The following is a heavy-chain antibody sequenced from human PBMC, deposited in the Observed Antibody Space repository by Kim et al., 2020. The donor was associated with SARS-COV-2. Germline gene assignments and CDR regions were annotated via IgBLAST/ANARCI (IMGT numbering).Heavy chain of an antibody. D-gene: IGHD5-18*01. Sequence: GGSLRLSCAASGFTFSSYEMNWVRQAPGKGLEWVSYISSSGSTIYYADSVKGRFTISRDNAKNSLYLQMNSLRAEDTAVYYCASTIAARRGYSYGSYYYYYYGMDVWGQGTTVTVSS. J-gene: IGHJ6*02. CDR3: ASTIAARRGYSYGSYYYYYYGMDV. CDR1: GFTFSSYE. V-gene: IGHV3-48*03. CDR2: ISSSGSTI.